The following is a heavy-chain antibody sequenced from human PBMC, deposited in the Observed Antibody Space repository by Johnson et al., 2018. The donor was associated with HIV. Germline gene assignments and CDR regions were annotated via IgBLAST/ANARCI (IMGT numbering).Heavy chain of an antibody. CDR1: GFTVSSNY. V-gene: IGHV3-30-3*01. CDR2: ISYDGSNK. CDR3: AGGLGLLLRLGAFDI. J-gene: IGHJ3*02. Sequence: QVQLVESGGALVQPGGSLRLSCAASGFTVSSNYMSWVRQAPGKGLECVAVISYDGSNKYYADSVKGRFTISRDNSKNTLYLQMNSLRAEDTAVYYCAGGLGLLLRLGAFDIWGQGTMVTVSS. D-gene: IGHD3-22*01.